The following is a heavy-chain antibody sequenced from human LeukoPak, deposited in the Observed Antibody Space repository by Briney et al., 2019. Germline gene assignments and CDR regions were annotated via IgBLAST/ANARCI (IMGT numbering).Heavy chain of an antibody. D-gene: IGHD6-13*01. J-gene: IGHJ4*02. CDR1: GYSFTNYW. V-gene: IGHV5-51*01. CDR2: IYPDDSDA. CDR3: ARPDSSSWHFDY. Sequence: PGESLKISCKASGYSFTNYWIGWVRPMPGKGLEWMGIIYPDDSDARHSPSFQGQVTISADKSISTAYLQWSSLKASDTAMYFCARPDSSSWHFDYWGQGTLVTVSS.